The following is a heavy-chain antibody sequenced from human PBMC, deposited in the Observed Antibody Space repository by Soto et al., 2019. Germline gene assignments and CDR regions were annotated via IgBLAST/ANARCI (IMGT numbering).Heavy chain of an antibody. D-gene: IGHD6-19*01. CDR1: GFTFSSYG. Sequence: GGSLRLSCAASGFTFSSYGMHWVRQAPGKGLEWVAVISYDGSNKYYADSVKGRFTISRDNSKNTLYLQMNSLRAEDTAVYYCAKGRSSGGNNWFDPWGQGTLVTVSS. CDR2: ISYDGSNK. V-gene: IGHV3-30*18. CDR3: AKGRSSGGNNWFDP. J-gene: IGHJ5*02.